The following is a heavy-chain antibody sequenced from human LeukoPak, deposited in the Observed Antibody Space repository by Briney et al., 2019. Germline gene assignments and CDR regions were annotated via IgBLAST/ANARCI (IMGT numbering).Heavy chain of an antibody. D-gene: IGHD3-16*02. Sequence: SETLSLTCAVYGGSFSGYYWSWIRQPPGKGLEWIGEINHSGSTNYNPSLKSRVTISVDASKNQFSLKLSSVTAADTAVYYCASGDYVWGSYRSYWGQGTLVTVSS. CDR1: GGSFSGYY. J-gene: IGHJ4*02. CDR3: ASGDYVWGSYRSY. CDR2: INHSGST. V-gene: IGHV4-34*01.